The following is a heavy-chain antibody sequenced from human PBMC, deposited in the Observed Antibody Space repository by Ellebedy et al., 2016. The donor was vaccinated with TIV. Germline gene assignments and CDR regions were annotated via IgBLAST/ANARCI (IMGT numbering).Heavy chain of an antibody. D-gene: IGHD2/OR15-2a*01. V-gene: IGHV4-34*01. CDR3: ARGNFQDVDLDHWYFDL. J-gene: IGHJ2*01. CDR1: GGSLSGHS. Sequence: SETLSLTCAVYGGSLSGHSWNWVRQPPGKGLEWIGEINHRGSTTYNQSLRSRVTISIDTSKHQFSLRLSAVTAADTAVYYCARGNFQDVDLDHWYFDLWGRGTLVTVSS. CDR2: INHRGST.